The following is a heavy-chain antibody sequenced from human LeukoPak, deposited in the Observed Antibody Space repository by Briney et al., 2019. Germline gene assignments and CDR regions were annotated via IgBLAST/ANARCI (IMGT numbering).Heavy chain of an antibody. CDR1: GFTFSTYA. V-gene: IGHV3-64D*09. CDR2: VSSNVYST. J-gene: IGHJ4*02. CDR3: VKDSKSSGWHVPPNFDY. Sequence: PGGSLRLSCSASGFTFSTYAMHWVRQAPGKGLEYVSSVSSNVYSTHYADSVKGRFAISRDNSKNTLYLQMSSLRTEDTAVYYCVKDSKSSGWHVPPNFDYWGQGTLVTVSS. D-gene: IGHD6-19*01.